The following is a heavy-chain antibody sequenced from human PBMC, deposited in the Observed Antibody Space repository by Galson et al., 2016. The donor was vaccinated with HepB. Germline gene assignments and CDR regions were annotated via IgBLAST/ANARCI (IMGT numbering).Heavy chain of an antibody. D-gene: IGHD6-19*01. Sequence: SVKVSCKASGATFSRYAISWIRQAPGQGLEWMGGIIPVIGTPDYAPKSEGRVTITADESTNTAYMDLGSLRFEDTAVYYCARDRYSSGRYFAFEIWGQGTMVTVST. CDR3: ARDRYSSGRYFAFEI. CDR1: GATFSRYA. V-gene: IGHV1-69*13. CDR2: IIPVIGTP. J-gene: IGHJ3*02.